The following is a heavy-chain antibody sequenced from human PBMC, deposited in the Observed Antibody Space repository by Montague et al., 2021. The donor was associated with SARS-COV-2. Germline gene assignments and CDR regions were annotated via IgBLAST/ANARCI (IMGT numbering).Heavy chain of an antibody. Sequence: SETLSLTCTVPGGSISSYYWSWIRKPPGTGLEWIGYIYYSGSTNYNPTLTSRVAITVNTSKNQFSLKLSSVTAADTAVYYCARVRYYGTGTSLGMDVWGQGTTVTVSS. CDR3: ARVRYYGTGTSLGMDV. CDR1: GGSISSYY. V-gene: IGHV4-59*01. D-gene: IGHD3-10*01. CDR2: IYYSGST. J-gene: IGHJ6*02.